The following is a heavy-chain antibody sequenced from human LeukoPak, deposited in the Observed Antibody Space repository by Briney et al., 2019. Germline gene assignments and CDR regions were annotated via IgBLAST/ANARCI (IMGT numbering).Heavy chain of an antibody. D-gene: IGHD2-2*01. CDR2: INHSGST. Sequence: SETLSLTCAVYVGSFSGYYWSWIRQSPGKGLEWFGEINHSGSTNYNPSLKSRVTISVDTSKNQFSLKLSSVTTADTAVYYCARGRYQLLMYYFDYWGQGTLVTVSS. J-gene: IGHJ4*02. CDR1: VGSFSGYY. CDR3: ARGRYQLLMYYFDY. V-gene: IGHV4-34*01.